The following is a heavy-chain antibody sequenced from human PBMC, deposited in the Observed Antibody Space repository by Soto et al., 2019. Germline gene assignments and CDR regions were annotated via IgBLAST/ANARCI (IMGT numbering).Heavy chain of an antibody. D-gene: IGHD6-13*01. J-gene: IGHJ4*02. Sequence: ASVKVSCKASGYTFTIYYIHWVRQAPGQGLECMGIINPSGGSTSYAQKFQGRVTMTRDTSISTAYMELSRLRSDDTAVYYCARMSIAAAGDYWGQGTLVTVSS. CDR2: INPSGGST. CDR1: GYTFTIYY. V-gene: IGHV1-46*01. CDR3: ARMSIAAAGDY.